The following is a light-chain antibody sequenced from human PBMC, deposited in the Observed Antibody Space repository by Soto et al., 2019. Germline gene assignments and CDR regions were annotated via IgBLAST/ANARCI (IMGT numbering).Light chain of an antibody. V-gene: IGKV3-20*01. J-gene: IGKJ1*01. CDR3: QQYGSSPMWT. CDR2: GAS. Sequence: EIVLTQSPGTLSLSPGERATLSCRASQSVSSSYLAWYQQKPGQAPRLLIYGASSRATGIQDRFSGSGSGTDFTLTISRLEPEDFAVYYFQQYGSSPMWTFGQGTKVESK. CDR1: QSVSSSY.